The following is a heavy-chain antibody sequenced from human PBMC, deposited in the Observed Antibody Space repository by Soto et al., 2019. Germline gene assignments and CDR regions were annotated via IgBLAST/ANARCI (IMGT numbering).Heavy chain of an antibody. V-gene: IGHV4-39*01. Sequence: SETLSLTCTVSGGSIGSSSYYWGWIRQPPGKGLEWIGSIYYSGSTYYNPSLKSRVTISVDTSKNQFSLKLSSVTAADTAVYYCARQLGSGYYYAFDYWGQGTLVTVSS. D-gene: IGHD3-22*01. CDR1: GGSIGSSSYY. CDR3: ARQLGSGYYYAFDY. CDR2: IYYSGST. J-gene: IGHJ4*02.